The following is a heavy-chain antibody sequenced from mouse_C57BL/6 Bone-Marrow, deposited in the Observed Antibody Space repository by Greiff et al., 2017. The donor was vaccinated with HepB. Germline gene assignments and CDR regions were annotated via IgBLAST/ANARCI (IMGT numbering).Heavy chain of an antibody. CDR2: ISNGGGST. J-gene: IGHJ4*01. Sequence: EVKLMESGGGLVQPGGSLKLSCAASGFTFSDYYMYWVRQTPEKRLEWVAYISNGGGSTYYPDTVKGRFTISRYNAKNTLYLQMSRLKSEDTAMYYCARQGGYDYVYAMDYWGQGTSVTVSS. D-gene: IGHD2-4*01. CDR3: ARQGGYDYVYAMDY. CDR1: GFTFSDYY. V-gene: IGHV5-12*01.